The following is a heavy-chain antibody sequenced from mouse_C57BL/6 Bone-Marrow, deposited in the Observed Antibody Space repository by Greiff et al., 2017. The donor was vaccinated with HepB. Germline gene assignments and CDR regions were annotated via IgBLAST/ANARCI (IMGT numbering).Heavy chain of an antibody. D-gene: IGHD2-2*01. CDR3: ARGGLRGYFDY. Sequence: QVQLQQSGTELVKPGASVKLSCKASGYTFTSYWMHWVKQRPGQGLEWIGNINPSNGGTNYNEKFNSKATLTVDKSSSTAYMQLSSLTSEDSAVYYCARGGLRGYFDYWGQGTTLTVSS. CDR2: INPSNGGT. CDR1: GYTFTSYW. J-gene: IGHJ2*01. V-gene: IGHV1-53*01.